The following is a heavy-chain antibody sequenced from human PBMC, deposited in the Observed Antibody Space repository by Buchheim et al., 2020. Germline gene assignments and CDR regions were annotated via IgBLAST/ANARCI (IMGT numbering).Heavy chain of an antibody. CDR2: IKQDGSEK. V-gene: IGHV3-7*04. J-gene: IGHJ6*03. D-gene: IGHD2-8*01. CDR3: ARAPVYAIRYYYMDV. CDR1: GFTFSSYS. Sequence: EVQLVESGGGLVKPGGSLRLSCAASGFTFSSYSMNWVRQAPGKGLEWVANIKQDGSEKYYVDSVKGRFTISRDNAKNSLYLQMNSLRAEDTAVYYCARAPVYAIRYYYMDVWGKGTT.